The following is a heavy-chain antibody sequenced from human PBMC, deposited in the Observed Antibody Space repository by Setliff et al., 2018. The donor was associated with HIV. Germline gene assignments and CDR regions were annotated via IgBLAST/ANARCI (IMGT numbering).Heavy chain of an antibody. V-gene: IGHV1-18*01. CDR3: ARVRVGATPLDY. Sequence: GSVKVSCKASGYTFPNYGITWVRQAPGQGLEWMGWISAYTANTNYAQNLQGRVTLTTDTSTSTAYMELRSLRSDDTAVYYCARVRVGATPLDYWGQGTLVTVSS. J-gene: IGHJ4*02. D-gene: IGHD1-26*01. CDR1: GYTFPNYG. CDR2: ISAYTANT.